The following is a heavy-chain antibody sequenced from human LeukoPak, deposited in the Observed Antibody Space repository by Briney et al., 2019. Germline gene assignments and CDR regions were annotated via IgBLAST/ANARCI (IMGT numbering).Heavy chain of an antibody. CDR2: IYHSGST. CDR3: ARLGQQLGWFDP. J-gene: IGHJ5*02. V-gene: IGHV4-38-2*01. Sequence: SETLSLTCVVSGYSISSGSFWAWIRQPPGKGLEWIATIYHSGSTNYNPSLKSRVTISVDTSKNQFSLKLSSVTAADTAVYYCARLGQQLGWFDPWGQGTLVTVSS. D-gene: IGHD6-13*01. CDR1: GYSISSGSF.